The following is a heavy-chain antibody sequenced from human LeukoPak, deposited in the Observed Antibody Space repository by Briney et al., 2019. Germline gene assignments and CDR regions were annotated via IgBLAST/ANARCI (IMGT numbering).Heavy chain of an antibody. D-gene: IGHD3-3*01. CDR1: GFTFSSYW. J-gene: IGHJ4*02. CDR3: ARDWNDFWSGYYSGISDY. CDR2: IKQDGSEK. V-gene: IGHV3-7*01. Sequence: GGSLRLSCAASGFTFSSYWMSRVRQAPGKGLEWVANIKQDGSEKYYVDSVKGRFTISRDNAKNSLYLRMNSLRAEDTAVYYCARDWNDFWSGYYSGISDYWGQGTLVTVSS.